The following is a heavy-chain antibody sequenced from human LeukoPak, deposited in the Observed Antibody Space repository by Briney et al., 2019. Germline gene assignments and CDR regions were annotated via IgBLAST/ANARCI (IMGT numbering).Heavy chain of an antibody. CDR1: GFTFSIYW. CDR3: AEDRETTASGTFDH. CDR2: IKEDGSEK. J-gene: IGHJ4*02. D-gene: IGHD6-13*01. Sequence: GGSLRLSCAASGFTFSIYWMSWVRQAPGKGLEWVANIKEDGSEKYYVDSVKGRFTISRDNAKNSLYLQMNSLRGEDTAEYYCAEDRETTASGTFDHWGQGTLVTVSS. V-gene: IGHV3-7*02.